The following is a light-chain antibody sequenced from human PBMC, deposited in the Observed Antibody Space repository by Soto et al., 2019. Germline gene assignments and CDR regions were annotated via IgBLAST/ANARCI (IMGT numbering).Light chain of an antibody. CDR2: DAS. J-gene: IGKJ5*01. Sequence: EIVLTQSPATLSLSPGERATLSCRASQSVSSYLAWYQQKPGQAPRLLIYDASNRATGIPARFSGSGSETEFSLTISSLQSEDFAVYYCQQYGSSHVITFGQGTRLEI. CDR1: QSVSSY. V-gene: IGKV3-11*01. CDR3: QQYGSSHVIT.